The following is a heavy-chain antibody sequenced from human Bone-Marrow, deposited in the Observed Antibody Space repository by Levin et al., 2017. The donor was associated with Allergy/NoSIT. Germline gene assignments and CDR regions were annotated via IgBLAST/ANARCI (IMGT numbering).Heavy chain of an antibody. CDR1: GFTFSSYA. D-gene: IGHD4-17*01. J-gene: IGHJ3*02. V-gene: IGHV3-30-3*01. CDR2: ISYDGSNK. CDR3: ARDGRPDYGDYVYRPVLDAFDI. Sequence: PGGSLRLSCAASGFTFSSYAMHWVRQAPGKGLEWVAVISYDGSNKYYADSVKGRFTISRDNSKNTLYLQMNSLRAEDTAVYYCARDGRPDYGDYVYRPVLDAFDIWGQGTMVTVSS.